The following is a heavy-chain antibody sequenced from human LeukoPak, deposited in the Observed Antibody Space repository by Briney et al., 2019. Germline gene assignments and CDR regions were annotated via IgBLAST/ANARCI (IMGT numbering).Heavy chain of an antibody. CDR2: ISGSAYST. Sequence: GGSLRLSCAASGFTFSSYAMSWVRQAPGKGLEWVSAISGSAYSTYYADSVKGRFTISRDNSESTLYLQMNSLRAEDTAVYYCAKETVAAPPIDYWGQGTLVTVSS. V-gene: IGHV3-23*01. D-gene: IGHD6-19*01. CDR1: GFTFSSYA. J-gene: IGHJ4*02. CDR3: AKETVAAPPIDY.